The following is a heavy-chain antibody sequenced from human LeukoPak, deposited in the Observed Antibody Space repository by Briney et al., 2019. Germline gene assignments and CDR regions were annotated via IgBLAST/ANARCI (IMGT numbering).Heavy chain of an antibody. V-gene: IGHV3-66*01. CDR3: ARGGIAAAGTEGYYYYGMDV. Sequence: GGSLRLSCAASGFTFSSNSMNWVRQAPGKGLEWVSVIYSGGSTYYADSVKGRFTISRDNSKNTLYLQMNSLRAEDTAVYYCARGGIAAAGTEGYYYYGMDVWGQGTTVTVSS. J-gene: IGHJ6*02. D-gene: IGHD6-13*01. CDR1: GFTFSSNS. CDR2: IYSGGST.